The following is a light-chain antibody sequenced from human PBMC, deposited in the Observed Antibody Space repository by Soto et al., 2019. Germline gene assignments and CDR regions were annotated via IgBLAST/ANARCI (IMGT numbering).Light chain of an antibody. J-gene: IGKJ4*01. CDR1: QSVGSN. CDR3: QQRSDRLS. Sequence: VVLTQSPATLSLSLGESASLSCRASQSVGSNLAWYQQKRGQAPGLLIYDATERATGIPARFTGSRSGTDFTLSISRLEPDDFAVYYCQQRSDRLSFGGGTVVEI. V-gene: IGKV3-11*01. CDR2: DAT.